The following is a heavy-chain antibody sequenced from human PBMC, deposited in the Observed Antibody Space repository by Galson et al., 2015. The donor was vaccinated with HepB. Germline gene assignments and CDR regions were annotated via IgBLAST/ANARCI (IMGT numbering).Heavy chain of an antibody. D-gene: IGHD5-24*01. V-gene: IGHV3-23*01. CDR1: GFTFSTYA. J-gene: IGHJ4*02. CDR2: ISGSGDTT. CDR3: AKERQDRWLHPPWG. Sequence: SLRLSCAASGFTFSTYAMMWVRQAPGKGLQWVSSISGSGDTTYYADSVKGRFTISRDNSKNTRYVQMDSLGVEDTAVYYCAKERQDRWLHPPWGWGQGTLVTVSS.